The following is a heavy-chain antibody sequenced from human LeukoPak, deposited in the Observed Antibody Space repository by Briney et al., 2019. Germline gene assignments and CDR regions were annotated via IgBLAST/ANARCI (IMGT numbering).Heavy chain of an antibody. CDR3: ARGGGGNVGGDDAFDI. D-gene: IGHD4-23*01. CDR1: GGSISSYY. CDR2: IYYSGST. V-gene: IGHV4-59*01. Sequence: PSETLSLTCTVSGGSISSYYWSWIRQPPGKGLEWIGYIYYSGSTNYDPSLKSRVTISVDTSKNQFSLKLSSVTAADTAVYYCARGGGGNVGGDDAFDIWGQGTMVTVSS. J-gene: IGHJ3*02.